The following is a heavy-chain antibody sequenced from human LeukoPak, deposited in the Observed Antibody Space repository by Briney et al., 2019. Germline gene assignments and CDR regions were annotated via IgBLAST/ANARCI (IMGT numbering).Heavy chain of an antibody. CDR3: ASLRDIVVVPAAIESFDI. V-gene: IGHV1-2*06. J-gene: IGHJ3*02. CDR2: INPNSGGT. D-gene: IGHD2-2*01. CDR1: GYTLTAYY. Sequence: ASVKVSCKASGYTLTAYYIYWVRQAPGKGLECMGRINPNSGGTDYAQNFQGRVTMTRDTSISTAYMELSRLRSDDTAVYYCASLRDIVVVPAAIESFDIWGQGTMVTVSS.